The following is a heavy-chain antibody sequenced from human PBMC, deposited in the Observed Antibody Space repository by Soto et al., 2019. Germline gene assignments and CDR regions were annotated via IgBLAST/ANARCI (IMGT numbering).Heavy chain of an antibody. CDR3: ARDMEQQLVAPGENWFDP. D-gene: IGHD6-13*01. CDR2: IIPILGIA. Sequence: ASVKVSCKASGGTFSSYTISWVRQAPGQGLEWMGRIIPILGIANYAQKFQGRVTITADKSTSTAYMELSSLRSEDTAVYYCARDMEQQLVAPGENWFDPWGQGTLVTVSS. CDR1: GGTFSSYT. J-gene: IGHJ5*02. V-gene: IGHV1-69*04.